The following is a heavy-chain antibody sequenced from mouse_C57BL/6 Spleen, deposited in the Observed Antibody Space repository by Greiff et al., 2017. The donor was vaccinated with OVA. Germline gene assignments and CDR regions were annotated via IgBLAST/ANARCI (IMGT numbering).Heavy chain of an antibody. Sequence: VQLQQSGPELVKPGASVKISCKASGYAFSSSWMNWVKQRPGTGLEWIGRIYPGDGDTNYNGKFKGKATLTADKSSSTAYMQLSSLTSEDSAVYFCAREDGYYGSSWYFDVWGTGTTVTVSS. V-gene: IGHV1-82*01. CDR2: IYPGDGDT. CDR1: GYAFSSSW. D-gene: IGHD1-1*01. J-gene: IGHJ1*03. CDR3: AREDGYYGSSWYFDV.